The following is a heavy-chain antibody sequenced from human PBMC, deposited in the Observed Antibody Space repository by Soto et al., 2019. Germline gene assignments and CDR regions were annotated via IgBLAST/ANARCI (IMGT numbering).Heavy chain of an antibody. CDR3: ARSFSMVGEVSPRLQKHWFDP. D-gene: IGHD3-3*01. CDR2: INDSGST. CDR1: GGSFSGYY. Sequence: QVQLQQWGAGLLKPSETLSLTCAVYGGSFSGYYWSWIRQPPGKVLEWIGEINDSGSTNYNPSLTRRCHYSGDTSNYHFSLRLDPVTRGDTAVYYCARSFSMVGEVSPRLQKHWFDPWGQGTLVNVSS. J-gene: IGHJ5*02. V-gene: IGHV4-34*01.